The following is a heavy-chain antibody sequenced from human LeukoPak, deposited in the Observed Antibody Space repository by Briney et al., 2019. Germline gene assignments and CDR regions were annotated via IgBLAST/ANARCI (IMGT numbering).Heavy chain of an antibody. D-gene: IGHD3-3*01. Sequence: SGGSLRLSCAASGSTFSSYSMNWVRQAPGKGLEWVSYISSSSSTIYYADSVKGRFTISRDNAKNSLYLQMNSLRAEDTAVYYCARGSYYDFWGFDPWGQGTLVTVSS. V-gene: IGHV3-48*04. CDR3: ARGSYYDFWGFDP. CDR2: ISSSSSTI. CDR1: GSTFSSYS. J-gene: IGHJ5*02.